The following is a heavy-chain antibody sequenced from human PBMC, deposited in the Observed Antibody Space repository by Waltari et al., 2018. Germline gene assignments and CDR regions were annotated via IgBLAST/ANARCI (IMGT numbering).Heavy chain of an antibody. J-gene: IGHJ6*03. V-gene: IGHV4-34*01. CDR3: ARESARTTVTTVGGYYYMDV. CDR2: INHSGST. CDR1: GGSFRGYY. D-gene: IGHD4-17*01. Sequence: QVQLQQWGAGLLKPSETLSLTCAVYGGSFRGYYWSWIPQPPGQGLEWIGEINHSGSTNYNPSLKSRVTISVDTSKNQFSLKLSSVTAADTAVYYCARESARTTVTTVGGYYYMDVWGKGTTVTISS.